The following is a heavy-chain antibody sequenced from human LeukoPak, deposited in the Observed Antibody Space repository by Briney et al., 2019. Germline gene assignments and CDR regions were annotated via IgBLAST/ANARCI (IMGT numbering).Heavy chain of an antibody. CDR3: AKDQKTFLDAFDI. J-gene: IGHJ3*02. CDR2: ISWNSGSI. V-gene: IGHV3-9*01. Sequence: GGSLRLSCETSRFTFSNFWMSWVRQAPGKGLEWVSGISWNSGSIGYADSVKGRFTISRDNAKNSLYLQMNSLRAEDTALYYCAKDQKTFLDAFDIWGQGTMVTVSS. CDR1: RFTFSNFW.